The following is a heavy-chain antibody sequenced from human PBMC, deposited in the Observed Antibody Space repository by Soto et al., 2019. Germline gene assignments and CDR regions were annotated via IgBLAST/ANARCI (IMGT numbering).Heavy chain of an antibody. V-gene: IGHV3-30-3*01. CDR2: ISYDGSNK. CDR3: ARRVFGVVIIGGMDV. CDR1: GFTFSSYA. Sequence: GGSLRLSCAASGFTFSSYAMHWVRQAPGKGLEWVAVISYDGSNKYYADSVKGRFTISRDNSKNTLYLQMNSLRAEDTAVYYCARRVFGVVIIGGMDVWGQGTTVTVSS. D-gene: IGHD3-3*01. J-gene: IGHJ6*02.